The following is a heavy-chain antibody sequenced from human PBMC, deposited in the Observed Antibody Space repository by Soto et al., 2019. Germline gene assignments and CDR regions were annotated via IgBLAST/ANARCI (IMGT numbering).Heavy chain of an antibody. Sequence: ASVKVSCKASGYTFTSYDINWVRQATGQGLEWMGWMNPNSGNTGYAQKFQGRVTMTRNTSISTAYMELSSLRSEDTAVYYCASTRAVVAASSGAFDIWGQGTMVTVSS. CDR3: ASTRAVVAASSGAFDI. CDR2: MNPNSGNT. CDR1: GYTFTSYD. J-gene: IGHJ3*02. D-gene: IGHD2-15*01. V-gene: IGHV1-8*01.